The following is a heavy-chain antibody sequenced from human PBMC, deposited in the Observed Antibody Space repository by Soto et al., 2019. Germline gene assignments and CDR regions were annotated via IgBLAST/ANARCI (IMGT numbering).Heavy chain of an antibody. CDR1: GFTFSSYA. D-gene: IGHD3-22*01. CDR3: ARGNDYYDSRGYELFDY. Sequence: QVQLVESGGGVVQPGRSLRLSCAASGFTFSSYAMHWVRQAPGKGLEWVAVISYDGSNKYYADSVKGRFTISRDNSKNTLYLQTNSLRAEDTAVYYCARGNDYYDSRGYELFDYWGQGTLVTVSS. J-gene: IGHJ4*02. CDR2: ISYDGSNK. V-gene: IGHV3-30-3*01.